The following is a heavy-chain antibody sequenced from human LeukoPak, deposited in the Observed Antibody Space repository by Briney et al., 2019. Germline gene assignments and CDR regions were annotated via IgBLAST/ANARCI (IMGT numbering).Heavy chain of an antibody. D-gene: IGHD3-10*01. CDR3: AREDGGLDC. J-gene: IGHJ4*02. Sequence: GGSLRLSCAASGFTFSTYSMNWVRQAPGKGLEWVSYISTGSRTMYYADSVKGRFTISRDNAKNSLYLQMSSLRDEDTAMYYCAREDGGLDCWGQGTLVTVS. CDR1: GFTFSTYS. V-gene: IGHV3-48*02. CDR2: ISTGSRTM.